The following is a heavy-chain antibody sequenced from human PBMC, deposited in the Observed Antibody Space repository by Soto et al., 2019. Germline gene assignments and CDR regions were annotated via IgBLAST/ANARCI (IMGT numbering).Heavy chain of an antibody. CDR3: AKEMTWGSSGYYLRSDY. V-gene: IGHV3-23*01. CDR1: GFTFSSYA. Sequence: EVQLLESGGGLVQPGGSLRLSCAASGFTFSSYAMSWVRQAPGKGLEWVSAISGSGGSTYYADSVNGRFTISRDNSKNTLYLQMNSLRAEDTAVYYCAKEMTWGSSGYYLRSDYWGQGTLVTVSS. J-gene: IGHJ4*02. CDR2: ISGSGGST. D-gene: IGHD3-22*01.